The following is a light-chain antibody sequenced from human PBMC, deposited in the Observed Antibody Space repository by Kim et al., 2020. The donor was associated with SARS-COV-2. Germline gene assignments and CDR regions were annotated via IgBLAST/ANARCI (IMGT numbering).Light chain of an antibody. CDR1: QSINIW. Sequence: DIQMTQSPSTLSASVGDRITITCRASQSINIWLAWYQQRPGKAPKLLIYKASTLESGVPSRFSGSGSGTEFTLTISSLQPDDVATYFCQQYDNSWTFGQGTKLEIK. V-gene: IGKV1-5*03. CDR3: QQYDNSWT. J-gene: IGKJ1*01. CDR2: KAS.